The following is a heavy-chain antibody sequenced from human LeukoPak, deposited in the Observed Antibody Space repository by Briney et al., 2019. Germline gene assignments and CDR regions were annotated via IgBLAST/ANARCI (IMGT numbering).Heavy chain of an antibody. CDR1: GFTFSSYG. CDR2: IWYDGSNK. CDR3: AREDLLWFGELLRNDAFDI. D-gene: IGHD3-10*01. J-gene: IGHJ3*02. Sequence: GGSLRLSCAASGFTFSSYGMHWVRQAPGKGLEWVGVIWYDGSNKYYADSVKGRFTISRDNSKNTLYLQMNSLRAEDTAVYYCAREDLLWFGELLRNDAFDIWGQGTMVTVSS. V-gene: IGHV3-33*01.